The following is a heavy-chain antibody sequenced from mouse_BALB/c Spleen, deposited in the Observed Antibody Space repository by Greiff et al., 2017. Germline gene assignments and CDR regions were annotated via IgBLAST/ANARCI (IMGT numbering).Heavy chain of an antibody. CDR1: GFAFSSYD. CDR3: ARGGNYVDYYAMDY. Sequence: EVQGVESGGGLVKPGGSLKLSCAASGFAFSSYDMSWVRQTPEKRLEWVAYISSGGGSTYYPDTVKGRFTISRDNAKNTLYLQMSSLKSEDTAMYYCARGGNYVDYYAMDYWGQGTSVTVSS. J-gene: IGHJ4*01. CDR2: ISSGGGST. D-gene: IGHD2-1*01. V-gene: IGHV5-12-1*01.